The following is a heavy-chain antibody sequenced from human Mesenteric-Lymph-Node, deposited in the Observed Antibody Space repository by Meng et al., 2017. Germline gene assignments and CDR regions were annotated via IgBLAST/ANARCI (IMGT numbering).Heavy chain of an antibody. D-gene: IGHD6-19*01. V-gene: IGHV4-38-2*02. CDR1: GYSISSGYY. Sequence: SETLSPTCSVSGYSISSGYYWGWIRQPPGNGLECVGSNYHSANNYYNPSLGSRVTISVDTSKNQFSLKVTSVTAADTAVYFCAKSVSVSGGPFDSWGQGALVTVSS. CDR3: AKSVSVSGGPFDS. CDR2: NYHSANN. J-gene: IGHJ4*02.